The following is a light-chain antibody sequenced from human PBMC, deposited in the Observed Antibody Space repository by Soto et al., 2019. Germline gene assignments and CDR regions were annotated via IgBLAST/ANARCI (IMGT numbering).Light chain of an antibody. J-gene: IGLJ1*01. CDR3: SSYTSSSTYV. V-gene: IGLV2-14*01. Sequence: QSALTQAAAVSGCPGQSITISCTGTGSDVGGYDYVSWYQHHPGKAPKVMIYEVTNRPSGVSNRFSGSKSGNTASLTISGLLAEDEADYYCSSYTSSSTYVFGTGTKVTVL. CDR1: GSDVGGYDY. CDR2: EVT.